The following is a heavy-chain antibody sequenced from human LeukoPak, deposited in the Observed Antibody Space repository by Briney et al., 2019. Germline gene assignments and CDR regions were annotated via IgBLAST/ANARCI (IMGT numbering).Heavy chain of an antibody. Sequence: PSETLSLTCAVYGGSFSGYYWSWIRQPPGKGLEWIGEINHSGSTNYNPSLKSRVTISVDTSKNQFSLKLSSVTAADTAVYYCARALGDYDFWSGTPTYDAFDIWGQGTMVTVSS. V-gene: IGHV4-34*01. J-gene: IGHJ3*02. CDR3: ARALGDYDFWSGTPTYDAFDI. CDR2: INHSGST. CDR1: GGSFSGYY. D-gene: IGHD3-3*01.